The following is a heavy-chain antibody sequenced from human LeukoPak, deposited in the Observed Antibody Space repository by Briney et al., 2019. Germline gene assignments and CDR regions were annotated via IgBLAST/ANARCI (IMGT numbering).Heavy chain of an antibody. D-gene: IGHD3-22*01. CDR1: GGSISSSSYY. J-gene: IGHJ4*02. CDR3: ARAARGYLYYFDY. Sequence: PSETLSLTCTVSGGSISSSSYYWGWIRQPPGKGLEWIGSIYYSGSTYYNPSLKSRVAMSLDTSKNQFSLKLSSVTAADTAVYYCARAARGYLYYFDYWGQGTLVTVSS. V-gene: IGHV4-39*07. CDR2: IYYSGST.